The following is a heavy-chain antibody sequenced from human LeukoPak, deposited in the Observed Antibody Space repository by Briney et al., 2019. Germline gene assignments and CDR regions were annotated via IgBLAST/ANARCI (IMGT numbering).Heavy chain of an antibody. V-gene: IGHV3-21*01. J-gene: IGHJ4*02. CDR3: ARDPVTTVTTDY. D-gene: IGHD4-17*01. CDR2: ISSSSSYI. CDR1: GFTFSSYS. Sequence: GGSLRLSCAASGFTFSSYSMNWVRQAPGKGLEWVSSISSSSSYIYYADSAKGRFTISRDNAKNSLYLQMNSLRAEDTAVYYCARDPVTTVTTDYWGQGTLVTVSS.